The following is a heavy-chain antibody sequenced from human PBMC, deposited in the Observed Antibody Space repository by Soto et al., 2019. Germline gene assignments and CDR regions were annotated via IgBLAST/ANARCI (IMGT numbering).Heavy chain of an antibody. D-gene: IGHD2-15*01. Sequence: VGSLRLSCAASGFTFDDYTMHWVRQAPGKGLEWVSLISWDGGSTYYADSVKGRFTISRDNSKNSLYLQMNSLRTEDTALYYCAVSNCSGGSCYPAEYFQHWGQGTLVTVYS. J-gene: IGHJ1*01. CDR3: AVSNCSGGSCYPAEYFQH. CDR1: GFTFDDYT. CDR2: ISWDGGST. V-gene: IGHV3-43*01.